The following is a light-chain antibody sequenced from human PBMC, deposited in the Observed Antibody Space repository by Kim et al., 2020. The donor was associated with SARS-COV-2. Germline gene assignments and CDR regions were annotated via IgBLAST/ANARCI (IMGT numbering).Light chain of an antibody. CDR1: SSDGGGYNY. Sequence: GQSITISCTGTSSDGGGYNYVSWYQQHPGKAPKLMIDDVSNRPSGVYNRFSGAKSGNTASVSSSGLQAEDEADYDCSSYTSSSTRVFGGGTQLTVL. V-gene: IGLV2-14*03. CDR3: SSYTSSSTRV. J-gene: IGLJ3*02. CDR2: DVS.